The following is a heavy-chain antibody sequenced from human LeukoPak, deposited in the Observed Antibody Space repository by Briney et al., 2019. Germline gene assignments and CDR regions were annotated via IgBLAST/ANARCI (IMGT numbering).Heavy chain of an antibody. D-gene: IGHD1-26*01. CDR3: ARDWEEPPNAFDI. CDR1: GFTFSSYW. CDR2: IKQDGSEK. V-gene: IGHV3-7*01. Sequence: GGSLRLSCAASGFTFSSYWMSWVRQAPGKGLEWVANIKQDGSEKYYVDSVKGRFTISRDNAKNSLYLQMNSLRAEDTAVYYCARDWEEPPNAFDIWGQGTMVTVSS. J-gene: IGHJ3*02.